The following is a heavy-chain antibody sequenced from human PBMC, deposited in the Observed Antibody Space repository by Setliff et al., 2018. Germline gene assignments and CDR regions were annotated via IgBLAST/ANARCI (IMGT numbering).Heavy chain of an antibody. Sequence: SETLSLTCAAYGGTFSDYYWTWIRQPPGKGLEWIGEINHRGSTNYNPSLKSRVTISIDTSKDQFSLKLISMSAADTAVYFCARGRNIAARLLDSWGQGALVTVSS. J-gene: IGHJ4*02. CDR2: INHRGST. CDR1: GGTFSDYY. D-gene: IGHD6-6*01. CDR3: ARGRNIAARLLDS. V-gene: IGHV4-34*01.